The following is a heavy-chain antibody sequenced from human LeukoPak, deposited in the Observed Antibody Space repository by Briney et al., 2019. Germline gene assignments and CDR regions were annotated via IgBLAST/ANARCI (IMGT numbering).Heavy chain of an antibody. D-gene: IGHD3-9*01. V-gene: IGHV3-21*01. CDR1: GFTFSSYS. CDR3: ARVGGEDILTGNNWFDP. CDR2: ISSSSSYI. J-gene: IGHJ5*02. Sequence: GGSLRLSCAASGFTFSSYSMNWVRQAPGKGLEWDSSISSSSSYIYYADSVKGRFTISRDNAKNSLYLQMNSLRAEDTAVYYCARVGGEDILTGNNWFDPWGQGTLVTVSS.